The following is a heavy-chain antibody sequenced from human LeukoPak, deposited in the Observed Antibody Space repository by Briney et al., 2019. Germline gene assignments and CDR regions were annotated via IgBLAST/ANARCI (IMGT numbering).Heavy chain of an antibody. CDR2: INQDGSEK. CDR1: GFTFNTYW. J-gene: IGHJ3*02. CDR3: ARVSFNAFDI. D-gene: IGHD3-16*02. V-gene: IGHV3-7*05. Sequence: GGSLRLSCAASGFTFNTYWMTWVRQAPGKGLEWVANINQDGSEKYYVDSMKGRFTISRDNAKTSLYLQMNSLRAEDTAVYYCARVSFNAFDIWGQGTVVTVSS.